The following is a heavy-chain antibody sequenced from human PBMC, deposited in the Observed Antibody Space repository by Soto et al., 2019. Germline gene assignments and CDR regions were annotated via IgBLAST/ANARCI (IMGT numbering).Heavy chain of an antibody. V-gene: IGHV1-18*04. CDR1: GYSFTGYG. D-gene: IGHD5-12*01. Sequence: ASVKVSCKASGYSFTGYGINWVRQAPGQGLQWLGRITTYNGDTNYAQNFQGRVTMTTDTSTSTTYMELRSLRSDDTAVYFCARGRGYSLIPVVDDAVDVWGQGTLVTVSS. J-gene: IGHJ3*01. CDR3: ARGRGYSLIPVVDDAVDV. CDR2: ITTYNGDT.